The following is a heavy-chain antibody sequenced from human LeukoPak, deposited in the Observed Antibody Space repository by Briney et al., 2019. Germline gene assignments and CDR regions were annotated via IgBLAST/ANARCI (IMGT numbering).Heavy chain of an antibody. CDR1: GSTFTGYD. D-gene: IGHD1-26*01. V-gene: IGHV1-8*01. J-gene: IGHJ4*02. CDR3: TRGSLSGSSRDY. CDR2: MNPNTGDT. Sequence: ASVRVSCKASGSTFTGYDINWVRQAPGQGLEWMGWMNPNTGDTGHAQKFQGRVTMTRNTSIDTAYMELSGLRSEDTAVYYCTRGSLSGSSRDYWGQGTLVTVS.